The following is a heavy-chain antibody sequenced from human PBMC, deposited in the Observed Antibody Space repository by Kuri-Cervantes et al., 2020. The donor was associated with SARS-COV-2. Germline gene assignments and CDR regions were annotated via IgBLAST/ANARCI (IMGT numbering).Heavy chain of an antibody. D-gene: IGHD4-17*01. CDR3: ARDLKAGGSFYYGDHYFDY. CDR2: IWYDGSNE. CDR1: EFMFSSYG. V-gene: IGHV3-33*01. Sequence: GGSLRLSCGVSEFMFSSYGMHWVRQAPGRGLEWVASIWYDGSNEEYADSVQGRFTISRDNAKNSLYLQMNSLRAEDTAVYYCARDLKAGGSFYYGDHYFDYWGQGTLVTVSS. J-gene: IGHJ4*02.